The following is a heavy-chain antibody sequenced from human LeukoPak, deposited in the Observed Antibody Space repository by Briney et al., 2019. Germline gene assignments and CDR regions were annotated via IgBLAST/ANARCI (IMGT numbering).Heavy chain of an antibody. CDR3: ARAGGRSWFDP. J-gene: IGHJ5*02. CDR1: GYTFIAYY. CDR2: INPNSGGP. V-gene: IGHV1-2*02. Sequence: GASVKVSCKASGYTFIAYYMHWVRQAPGQGLEWMGWINPNSGGPNYAQKFQGRVTMTRDTSISTVFMELSSLRSDDTAVYYCARAGGRSWFDPWGQGTLVTVSS.